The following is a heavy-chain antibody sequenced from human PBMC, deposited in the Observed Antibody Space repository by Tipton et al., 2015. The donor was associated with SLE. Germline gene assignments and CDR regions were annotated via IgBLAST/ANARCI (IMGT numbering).Heavy chain of an antibody. CDR3: ATPEDSSSSADAFDI. D-gene: IGHD6-6*01. CDR2: IYYSGST. CDR1: GGSVNSISYY. V-gene: IGHV4-61*01. Sequence: LRLSCTVSGGSVNSISYYWGWIRQPPGKGLEWIGYIYYSGSTYYNPSLKSRVTISVDTSKNQFSLKLSSVTAADTAVYYCATPEDSSSSADAFDIWGQGTMVTVSS. J-gene: IGHJ3*02.